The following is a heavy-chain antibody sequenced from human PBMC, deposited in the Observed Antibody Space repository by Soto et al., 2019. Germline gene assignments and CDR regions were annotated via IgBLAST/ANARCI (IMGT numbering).Heavy chain of an antibody. CDR3: ANQKIRFSVAGTLYGLGV. V-gene: IGHV3-48*02. CDR1: GFVFSTYS. CDR2: ISSTSGTI. Sequence: EGQLVESGGNLVRPGGSLRLSCEASGFVFSTYSMNWDRQAPGKGLEWISYISSTSGTIYYADSVKGRFTIFRDNAKNSLFLQMNGLRDYDTAVYHCANQKIRFSVAGTLYGLGVWGQGTTVTVSS. D-gene: IGHD6-19*01. J-gene: IGHJ6*02.